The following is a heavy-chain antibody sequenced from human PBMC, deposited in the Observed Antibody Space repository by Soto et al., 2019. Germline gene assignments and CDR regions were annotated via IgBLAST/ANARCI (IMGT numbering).Heavy chain of an antibody. D-gene: IGHD2-8*01. CDR3: AWGVIAHKRRH. J-gene: IGHJ4*02. Sequence: IRQPPGKGLEWIGFIHYSGSTNYNPSLKSRVTMSVDTSKNQFSLNLTSANAAYTVVYNWAWGVIAHKRRHWGQGTLIT. CDR2: IHYSGST. V-gene: IGHV4-59*01.